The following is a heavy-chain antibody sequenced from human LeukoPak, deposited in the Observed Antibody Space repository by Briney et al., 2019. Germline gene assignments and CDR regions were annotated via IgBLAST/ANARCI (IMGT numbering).Heavy chain of an antibody. CDR2: IIPILGIA. V-gene: IGHV1-69*04. D-gene: IGHD4-11*01. CDR1: GGTFSSYT. Sequence: SVKVSCKASGGTFSSYTISWVRQAPGQGLEWMGRIIPILGIANYAQKFQGRVTITADKSTSTAYTELSSLRSEDTAVYYCARDYSNYHFDYWGQGTLVTVSS. CDR3: ARDYSNYHFDY. J-gene: IGHJ4*02.